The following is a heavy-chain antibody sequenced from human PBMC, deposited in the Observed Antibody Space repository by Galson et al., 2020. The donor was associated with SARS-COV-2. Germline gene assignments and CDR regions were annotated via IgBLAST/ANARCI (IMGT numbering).Heavy chain of an antibody. CDR3: ARDADTGSGSYIFDY. J-gene: IGHJ4*02. V-gene: IGHV4-30-2*01. D-gene: IGHD3-10*01. CDR2: IYHSGNT. CDR1: GGSISSGGYS. Sequence: SETLSLTCAVSGGSISSGGYSWSWIRQPPGKGLEWIGYIYHSGNTYYNPSLKSRVTISVDRSKNQFSLKLSSVTAADTAVYYCARDADTGSGSYIFDYWGQGTLVTVSS.